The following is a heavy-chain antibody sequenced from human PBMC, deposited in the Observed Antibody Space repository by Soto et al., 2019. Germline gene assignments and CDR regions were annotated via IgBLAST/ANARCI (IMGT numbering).Heavy chain of an antibody. CDR3: VRRPPVRALGGWFDP. CDR2: IYWDDDK. J-gene: IGHJ5*02. D-gene: IGHD2-8*01. CDR1: GFSLSATGVG. Sequence: QITLKESGPTLVKPTQTLTLTCTFSGFSLSATGVGVGWIRQPPGKALEWLASIYWDDDKRYSPSLKSRLTITKDTSKIQVALTMTNMDPVDTGTYYCVRRPPVRALGGWFDPWGQGTLVTVSS. V-gene: IGHV2-5*02.